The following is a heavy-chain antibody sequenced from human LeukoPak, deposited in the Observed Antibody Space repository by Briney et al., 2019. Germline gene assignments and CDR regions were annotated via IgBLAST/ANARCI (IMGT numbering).Heavy chain of an antibody. J-gene: IGHJ6*02. D-gene: IGHD3-3*01. V-gene: IGHV4-59*01. CDR1: GDSISSSY. CDR2: IYYSGST. Sequence: SETLSLTCTVSGDSISSSYWTWIRQSPGKGLEWIGYIYYSGSTNYNPSLKSRVTISVDTSKNQFSLKLSSVTAADTAVYYCARAPQYYDFWSGLYYYYGMDVWGQGTTVTVSS. CDR3: ARAPQYYDFWSGLYYYYGMDV.